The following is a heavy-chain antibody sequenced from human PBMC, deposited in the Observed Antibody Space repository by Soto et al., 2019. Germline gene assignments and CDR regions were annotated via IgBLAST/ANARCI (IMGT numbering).Heavy chain of an antibody. CDR1: GGSISSGGYY. CDR2: IYYSGST. Sequence: SETLSLTCTVSGGSISSGGYYWSWIRQHPGKGLEWIGYIYYSGSTYYNPSLKSRVTISVDTSKNQFSLKLSSVTAADTAVYYCARERYYDSSGYWPWFDPWGQGTLVTVSS. D-gene: IGHD3-22*01. J-gene: IGHJ5*02. V-gene: IGHV4-31*03. CDR3: ARERYYDSSGYWPWFDP.